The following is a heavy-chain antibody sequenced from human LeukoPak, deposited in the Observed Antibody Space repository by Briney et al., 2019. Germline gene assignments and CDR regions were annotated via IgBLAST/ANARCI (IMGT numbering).Heavy chain of an antibody. V-gene: IGHV4-39*01. J-gene: IGHJ3*02. D-gene: IGHD2-2*01. Sequence: SETLSLTCTVSGGSISSSTYYWGWIRQPPGKGLEWIVSSYYSGSTYYNPSLKSRVTISVDTSKNQFSLNLSSVTAADTAVYYCARQGCSSTSCQPRGAFDIWGQGTMVTVSS. CDR2: SYYSGST. CDR1: GGSISSSTYY. CDR3: ARQGCSSTSCQPRGAFDI.